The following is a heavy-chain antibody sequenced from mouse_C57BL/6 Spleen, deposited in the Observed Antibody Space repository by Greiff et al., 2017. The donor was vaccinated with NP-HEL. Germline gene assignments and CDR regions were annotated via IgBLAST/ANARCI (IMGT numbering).Heavy chain of an antibody. CDR2: IHPNSGST. V-gene: IGHV1-64*01. D-gene: IGHD1-1*01. CDR1: GYTFTSYW. CDR3: ARYTTVVAKAYAMDY. Sequence: QVQLQQPGAELVKPGASVKLSCKASGYTFTSYWMHWVKQRPGQGLEWIGMIHPNSGSTNYNEKFKSKATLTVDKSSSTAYMQLSSLTSEDSAVYYCARYTTVVAKAYAMDYWGQGTSVTVSS. J-gene: IGHJ4*01.